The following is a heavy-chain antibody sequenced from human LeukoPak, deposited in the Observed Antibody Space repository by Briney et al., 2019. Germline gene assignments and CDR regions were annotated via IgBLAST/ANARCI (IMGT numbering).Heavy chain of an antibody. Sequence: ASVKVSCKASGYTFTGYYMHWVRQAPGQGLEWMGGIIPIFGTANYAQKFQGRVTITADESTSTAYMELSGLRSEDTAVYYCARDEGSSSSRTYYYMDVWGKGTTVTVSS. CDR1: GYTFTGYY. D-gene: IGHD6-6*01. CDR3: ARDEGSSSSRTYYYMDV. J-gene: IGHJ6*03. V-gene: IGHV1-69*13. CDR2: IIPIFGTA.